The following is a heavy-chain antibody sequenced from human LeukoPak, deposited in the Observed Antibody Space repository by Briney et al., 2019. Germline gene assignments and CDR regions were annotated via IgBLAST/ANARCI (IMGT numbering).Heavy chain of an antibody. D-gene: IGHD1-1*01. CDR3: ARARVNELEPEKYYYYYYMDV. CDR2: INWNGGST. J-gene: IGHJ6*03. V-gene: IGHV3-20*04. Sequence: GGSLRLSCAASGFTSDDYGMSWVRQAPGKGLEWVSGINWNGGSTGYADSVKGRFAISRDNAKNSLYLQMNSLRAEDTALYYCARARVNELEPEKYYYYYYMDVWGKGTTVTVSS. CDR1: GFTSDDYG.